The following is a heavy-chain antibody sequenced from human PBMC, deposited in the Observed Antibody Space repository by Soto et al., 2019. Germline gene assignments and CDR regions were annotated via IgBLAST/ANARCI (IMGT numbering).Heavy chain of an antibody. CDR3: AKSTGGTANGMDV. J-gene: IGHJ6*02. Sequence: GGSLRLSCAASGFAFSDFYMSWIRQAPGKGLEWVSYISRSSSNIDYADSVRGRFTVSRDNAKNSLYLQMSSLRAEDTALYYCAKSTGGTANGMDVWGQGTTVTVSS. D-gene: IGHD2-8*02. V-gene: IGHV3-11*03. CDR2: ISRSSSNI. CDR1: GFAFSDFY.